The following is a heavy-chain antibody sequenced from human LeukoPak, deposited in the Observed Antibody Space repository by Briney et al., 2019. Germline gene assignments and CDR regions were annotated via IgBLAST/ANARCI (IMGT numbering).Heavy chain of an antibody. CDR3: ERGGGAYSSSEPGGGGVDA. V-gene: IGHV4-34*01. J-gene: IGHJ5*02. CDR2: INHSGST. Sequence: SETLSLTCAASGVSFSRYSWSWIRQPPGKGLEWIGVINHSGSTNYKHSLKSRVTISVDTSENPFSLKLSTLPAADTAAYYCERGGGAYSSSEPGGGGVDAWGQGTLVTVSS. D-gene: IGHD6-13*01. CDR1: GVSFSRYS.